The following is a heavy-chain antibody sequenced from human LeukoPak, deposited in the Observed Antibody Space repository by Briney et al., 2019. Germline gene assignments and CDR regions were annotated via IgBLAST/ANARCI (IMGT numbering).Heavy chain of an antibody. Sequence: QPGGSLRLSCVASGFTFRTYDMNWVRQAPGKGLEWVSGISGSGGVKNYVDSTKGRFTISRDNSKNTLSLEMTRLGAEDTAIYYCAKDQPGAGFDLWGQGTLVTVAS. D-gene: IGHD1-1*01. CDR2: ISGSGGVK. V-gene: IGHV3-23*01. CDR1: GFTFRTYD. J-gene: IGHJ5*02. CDR3: AKDQPGAGFDL.